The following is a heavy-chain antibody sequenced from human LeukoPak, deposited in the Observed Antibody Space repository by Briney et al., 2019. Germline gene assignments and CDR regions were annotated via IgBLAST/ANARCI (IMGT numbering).Heavy chain of an antibody. CDR2: LDRETDET. Sequence: ASVKVSCKVSGFVLTEVSVRWVRQAPGKGLEWMASLDRETDETIYAQNFQGRVTMTEDTSTDAAYMEVRRLTSEDTALYFCITDHYNNHGNFDFWGQGTLLNVAS. CDR1: GFVLTEVS. V-gene: IGHV1-24*01. J-gene: IGHJ4*02. D-gene: IGHD4-11*01. CDR3: ITDHYNNHGNFDF.